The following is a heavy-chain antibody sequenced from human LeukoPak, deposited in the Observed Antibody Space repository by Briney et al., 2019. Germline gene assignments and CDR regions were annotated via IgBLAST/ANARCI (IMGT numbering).Heavy chain of an antibody. V-gene: IGHV3-9*01. CDR1: GFTFDDYA. Sequence: GGSLRLSCAASGFTFDDYAMHWVRQAPGKGLEWVSGISWNSGSIGYADSVKGRFTISRDNAKNSLYLQMNSLRAEDTAVYYCARDSRIAVATLLYWGQGTLVTVSS. D-gene: IGHD6-19*01. J-gene: IGHJ4*02. CDR3: ARDSRIAVATLLY. CDR2: ISWNSGSI.